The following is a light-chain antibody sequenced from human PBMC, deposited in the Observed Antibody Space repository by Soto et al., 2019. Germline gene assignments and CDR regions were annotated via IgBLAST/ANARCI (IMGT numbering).Light chain of an antibody. CDR1: QSVLHSPNNKNY. V-gene: IGKV4-1*01. J-gene: IGKJ1*01. Sequence: DIVMTQSPDSLVVSLGERATINCKSSQSVLHSPNNKNYLAWYQHKPGQPPKMLIYWASSRESGVPDRFSGSGSGTDFTLTISSLQSEDVAVYYCQQYYTNSWSFGQGTKVEIK. CDR2: WAS. CDR3: QQYYTNSWS.